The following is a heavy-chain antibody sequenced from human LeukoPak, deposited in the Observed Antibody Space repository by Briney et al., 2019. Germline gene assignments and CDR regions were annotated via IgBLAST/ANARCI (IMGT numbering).Heavy chain of an antibody. CDR1: GFTFSSYA. D-gene: IGHD5-18*01. V-gene: IGHV3-23*01. Sequence: GGSLRLSCAASGFTFSSYAMNWVRQAPGKGLEWASGISGSGGNTHYADSVKGRFTISRDNSKNTLYLQMNSLRAEDTAVYYCAKEPARGYSYGYFDYWGQGTLVTVSS. CDR3: AKEPARGYSYGYFDY. CDR2: ISGSGGNT. J-gene: IGHJ4*02.